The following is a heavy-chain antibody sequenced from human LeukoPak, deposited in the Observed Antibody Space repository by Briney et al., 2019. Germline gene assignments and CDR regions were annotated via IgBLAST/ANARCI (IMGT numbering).Heavy chain of an antibody. CDR2: IYYSGST. Sequence: PSQTLSLTCTVSGGSISSGGYYWSWIRQHPGKGLEWIGYIYYSGSTYYSPSLGSRVTISVDTSKNQFSLKLSSVTAADTAVYYCARAKNNWFDPWGQGTLATVSS. CDR3: ARAKNNWFDP. J-gene: IGHJ5*02. CDR1: GGSISSGGYY. D-gene: IGHD4/OR15-4a*01. V-gene: IGHV4-31*03.